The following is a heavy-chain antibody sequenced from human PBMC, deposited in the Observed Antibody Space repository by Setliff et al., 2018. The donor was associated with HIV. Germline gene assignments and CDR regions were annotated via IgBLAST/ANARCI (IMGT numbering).Heavy chain of an antibody. J-gene: IGHJ5*02. CDR2: IYHSGPT. D-gene: IGHD1-1*01. Sequence: SETLSLTCTVSGGSFTDSDYYWAWVRQAPGKGLEWIGSIYHSGPTYYNPSLKGRITMSVDTSRNQFSLRLTYVTATDTAVYPCARLEQLVNWFDPWGQGTLVTVSS. CDR3: ARLEQLVNWFDP. CDR1: GGSFTDSDYY. V-gene: IGHV4-39*01.